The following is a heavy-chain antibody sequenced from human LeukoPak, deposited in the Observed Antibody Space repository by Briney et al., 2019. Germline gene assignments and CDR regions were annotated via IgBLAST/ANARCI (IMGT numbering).Heavy chain of an antibody. D-gene: IGHD3-22*01. V-gene: IGHV3-48*03. CDR2: ISNSGSTI. CDR1: GFTFSDYE. CDR3: VVVFDY. Sequence: GGSLRLSCTASGFTFSDYEMNWVRQAKGKGLEWVAYISNSGSTINYADSVKGRFTISRDNAKKSLYLQMNSLRAEDTAVYYCVVVFDYWGQGTLVTVSS. J-gene: IGHJ4*02.